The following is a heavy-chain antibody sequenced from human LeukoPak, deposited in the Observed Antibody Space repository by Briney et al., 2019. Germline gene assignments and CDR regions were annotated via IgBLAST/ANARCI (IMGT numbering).Heavy chain of an antibody. D-gene: IGHD2-2*01. CDR3: AKDRCGGTTSCYHDY. CDR1: GFTFSSYA. Sequence: GGSLRLSCAASGFTFSSYAMSWVRQAPGKGLEWVSSISGSGGSTSYPDSVKGRFTISRDNSKNTLYLQMSSLRAEDTAVYYCAKDRCGGTTSCYHDYWGQGTLVTVSS. J-gene: IGHJ4*02. V-gene: IGHV3-23*01. CDR2: ISGSGGST.